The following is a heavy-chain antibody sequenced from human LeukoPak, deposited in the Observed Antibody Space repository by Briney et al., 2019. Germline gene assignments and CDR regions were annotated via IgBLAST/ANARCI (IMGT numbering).Heavy chain of an antibody. Sequence: GGSLRLSCAASGFTFSSYWMHWVRQAPGKGLGWVSRINSDGSSITYADSVKGRFTISRDNAKNTLYLQMNSLRVEDTAVYYCAREGRVSGYDFDCWGQGTLDTVSS. CDR1: GFTFSSYW. D-gene: IGHD5-12*01. J-gene: IGHJ4*02. CDR3: AREGRVSGYDFDC. V-gene: IGHV3-74*03. CDR2: INSDGSSI.